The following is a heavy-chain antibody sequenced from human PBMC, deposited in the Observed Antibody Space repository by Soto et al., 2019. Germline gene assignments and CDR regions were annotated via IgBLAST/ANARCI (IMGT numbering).Heavy chain of an antibody. V-gene: IGHV3-21*01. CDR3: ARVGGGYSYGYFDQ. Sequence: EVQLVESGGGLVKPGGSLRLSCAASGFTFSSYSMNWVRQAPGKGLEWLSSISSNSTYIYYADSVKGRFTISRDNAKNSLYLQMNSLRAEDTAVYYCARVGGGYSYGYFDQWGQGTLVTVSS. J-gene: IGHJ4*02. CDR2: ISSNSTYI. D-gene: IGHD5-18*01. CDR1: GFTFSSYS.